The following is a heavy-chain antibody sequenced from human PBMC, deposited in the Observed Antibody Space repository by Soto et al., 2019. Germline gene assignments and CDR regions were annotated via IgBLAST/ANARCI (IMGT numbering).Heavy chain of an antibody. CDR1: GGSISSYY. CDR3: ARQSYGDYYFDD. CDR2: IYYSGST. D-gene: IGHD4-17*01. J-gene: IGHJ4*02. V-gene: IGHV4-59*08. Sequence: SETLSLTCAVYGGSISSYYWSWIRQPPGKGLEWIGYIYYSGSTNYNPSLKSRVTISVDTSKNQFSLKLSSVTAADTAVYYCARQSYGDYYFDDWGQGTLVTVSS.